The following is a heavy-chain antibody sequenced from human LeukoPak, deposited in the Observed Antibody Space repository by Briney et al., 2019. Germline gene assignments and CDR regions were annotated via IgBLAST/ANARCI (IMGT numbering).Heavy chain of an antibody. J-gene: IGHJ4*02. CDR3: AREYTLYRSGWFLDY. D-gene: IGHD6-19*01. Sequence: SETLSLTCTVSGGSISSYYWSWIRQPAGKGLEWIGRIYTSGSTNYNPSLKSRVTMSVDTSKNQFSLKLSSVTAADTAVYYCAREYTLYRSGWFLDYWGQGTVVTVSS. V-gene: IGHV4-4*07. CDR2: IYTSGST. CDR1: GGSISSYY.